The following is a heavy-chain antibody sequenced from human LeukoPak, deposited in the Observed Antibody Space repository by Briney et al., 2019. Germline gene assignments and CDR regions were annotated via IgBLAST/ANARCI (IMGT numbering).Heavy chain of an antibody. Sequence: GGSLXLSCAASGFNFRTYGXXXXXXXPXXXXXXXXXXQFXXXSKNYADSXXXXXXXXXDNSKNTVYLQVNSLRAEDTAVYYCAKEDGTVVVSTFGDWGQGTLVTVSS. V-gene: IGHV3-30*02. CDR2: XQFXXXSK. J-gene: IGHJ4*02. D-gene: IGHD3-22*01. CDR1: GFNFRTYG. CDR3: AKEDGTVVVSTFGD.